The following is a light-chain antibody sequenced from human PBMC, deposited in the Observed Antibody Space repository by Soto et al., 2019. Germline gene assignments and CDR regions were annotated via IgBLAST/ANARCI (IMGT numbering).Light chain of an antibody. CDR1: QSISSRY. CDR3: QQYGSSPYT. Sequence: EIVLTQSPGTLSLSPGERATLSCRDSQSISSRYLAWYQQKPGQAPRLLIYAASSRATGIPDRFSGSGSGTDFTLSISRLEPEDFAVYYCQQYGSSPYTFGQGTKLEIK. CDR2: AAS. J-gene: IGKJ2*01. V-gene: IGKV3-20*01.